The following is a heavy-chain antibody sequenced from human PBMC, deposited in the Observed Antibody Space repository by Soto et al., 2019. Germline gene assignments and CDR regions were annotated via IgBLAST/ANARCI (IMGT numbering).Heavy chain of an antibody. D-gene: IGHD3-9*01. J-gene: IGHJ4*02. CDR3: ARDNRVWDIFTGYYEGRYFDY. CDR1: GGTFSSYA. V-gene: IGHV1-69*01. Sequence: QVQLVQSGAEVKKPGSSVKVSCKASGGTFSSYAISWVRQAPGQGLEWMGGIIPISGTANYAQKFQGRDTITANVSKTRAYMSVICVRFSDTAVYYWARDNRVWDIFTGYYEGRYFDYWGQGTLVTVSS. CDR2: IIPISGTA.